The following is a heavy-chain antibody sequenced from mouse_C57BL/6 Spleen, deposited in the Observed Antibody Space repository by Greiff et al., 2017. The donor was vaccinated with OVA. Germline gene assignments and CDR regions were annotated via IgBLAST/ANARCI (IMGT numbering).Heavy chain of an antibody. CDR3: ARMENYYGSSYKAWFAY. Sequence: QVQLQQSGAELVMPGASVKLSCKASGYTFTSYWMHWVKQRPGQGLEWIGEIDPSDSYTNYNQKFKGKSTLTVDKSSSTAYMQLSSLTSEDSAVYYCARMENYYGSSYKAWFAYWGQGTLVTVSA. D-gene: IGHD1-1*01. J-gene: IGHJ3*01. CDR2: IDPSDSYT. CDR1: GYTFTSYW. V-gene: IGHV1-69*01.